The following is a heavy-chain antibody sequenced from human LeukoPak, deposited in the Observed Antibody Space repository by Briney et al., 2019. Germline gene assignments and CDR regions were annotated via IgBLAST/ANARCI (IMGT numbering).Heavy chain of an antibody. D-gene: IGHD2-15*01. CDR1: GYSFTSYG. Sequence: GASVKVSCKASGYSFTSYGISWVRQAPGQGVEWMGWISAYNGNTNYAQRLQGRVTMTTDTSTSTAYMELRSLTSDDTAVYYCARVPSGGPLDYWGQGTLVTVSS. CDR2: ISAYNGNT. V-gene: IGHV1-18*01. J-gene: IGHJ4*02. CDR3: ARVPSGGPLDY.